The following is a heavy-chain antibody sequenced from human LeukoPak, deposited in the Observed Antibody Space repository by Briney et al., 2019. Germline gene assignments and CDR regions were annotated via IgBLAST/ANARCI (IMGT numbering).Heavy chain of an antibody. CDR1: GGSISSGGYY. CDR3: ARGHGCNSRVWYYFDS. CDR2: IYYSGST. V-gene: IGHV4-31*03. D-gene: IGHD4-23*01. Sequence: SETLSLTCTVSGGSISSGGYYWSWIRQHPGKGVEWIGYIYYSGSTYYNPSLKSRVTISVDTSKNQFSLKLSSVTAADTAVYYCARGHGCNSRVWYYFDSWGQGTLVTVSS. J-gene: IGHJ4*02.